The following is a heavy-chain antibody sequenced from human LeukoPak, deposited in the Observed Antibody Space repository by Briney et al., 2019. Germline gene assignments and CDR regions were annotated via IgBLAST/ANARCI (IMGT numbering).Heavy chain of an antibody. J-gene: IGHJ4*02. D-gene: IGHD5-24*01. CDR1: GFTFDDYA. CDR2: ISWNSGSI. V-gene: IGHV3-9*01. CDR3: AKDGGMATASPFDY. Sequence: GGSLRLSCAASGFTFDDYAMHWVRQAPGKGLEWVSGISWNSGSIGYADSVKGRFTISRDNVKNSLYLQMNSLRAEDTALYYCAKDGGMATASPFDYWGQGTLVTVSS.